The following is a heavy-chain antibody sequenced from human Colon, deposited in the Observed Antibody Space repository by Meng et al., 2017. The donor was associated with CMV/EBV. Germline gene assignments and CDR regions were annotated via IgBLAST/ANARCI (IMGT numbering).Heavy chain of an antibody. D-gene: IGHD6-13*01. Sequence: FTFGRFVMNWVRRLPGKGLEWVSTITQHGGDTFYADSVKGRFTISRDDSKNTLYLQMNSLRAEDTAVYYCAKKKSSETRAGPGNYFDYWGQGTLVTVSS. J-gene: IGHJ4*02. V-gene: IGHV3-23*01. CDR1: FTFGRFV. CDR2: ITQHGGDT. CDR3: AKKKSSETRAGPGNYFDY.